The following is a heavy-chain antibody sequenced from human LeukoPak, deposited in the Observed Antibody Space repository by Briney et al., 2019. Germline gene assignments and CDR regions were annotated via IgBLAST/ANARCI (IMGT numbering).Heavy chain of an antibody. D-gene: IGHD6-13*01. CDR2: IYPGDSDT. V-gene: IGHV5-51*01. CDR3: ARFVAAAGTGEDY. J-gene: IGHJ4*02. CDR1: GYIFTNYW. Sequence: KNGESLKISCKGSGYIFTNYWIGWVRQMPGKGLEWMGIIYPGDSDTRYSPSFQGQVTISADKSISTAYLQWRSLKASDTAMYYCARFVAAAGTGEDYWGQGTLVTVSS.